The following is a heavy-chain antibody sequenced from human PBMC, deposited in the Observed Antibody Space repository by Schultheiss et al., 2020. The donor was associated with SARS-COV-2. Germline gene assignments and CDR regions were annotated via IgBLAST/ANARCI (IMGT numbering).Heavy chain of an antibody. V-gene: IGHV1/OR15-3*02. CDR2: SNAGNGNT. Sequence: ASVKVSCKASGYTFTGYYMHWVRQAPGQGLEWMGWSNAGNGNTKYSQEFQGRITITADKSTSTVYMELNSLRSEDTAVFYCARAGEMATNPHGFDIWGQGTMVTVSS. CDR1: GYTFTGYY. CDR3: ARAGEMATNPHGFDI. J-gene: IGHJ3*02. D-gene: IGHD5-24*01.